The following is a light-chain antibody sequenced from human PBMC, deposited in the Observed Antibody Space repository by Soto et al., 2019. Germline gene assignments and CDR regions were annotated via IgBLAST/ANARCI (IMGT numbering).Light chain of an antibody. Sequence: SPASLSWSPGDRGTLSCRSSQSFSAYLAWYQQKAGQAPRRLIYDVSNRAPGIPARFTGSGSGTDFTLTISSLEPEDSAVYYCQQRVQWPTLGGGSKLDIK. CDR1: QSFSAY. CDR2: DVS. CDR3: QQRVQWPT. J-gene: IGKJ4*01. V-gene: IGKV3-11*01.